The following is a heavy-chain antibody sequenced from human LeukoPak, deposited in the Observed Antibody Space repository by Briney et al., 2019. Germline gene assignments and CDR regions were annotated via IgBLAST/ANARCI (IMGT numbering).Heavy chain of an antibody. CDR2: MNPNSGNT. J-gene: IGHJ6*03. D-gene: IGHD3/OR15-3a*01. Sequence: ASVKVSCKASGYTFTNYDINGVRQATGQGLEWMGWMNPNSGNTGYAQKFQGRVTMTKNTSITTAYMDLSSLRSEDTAVYYCARALSWTTESYYYMDVWGKGTTVTVSS. V-gene: IGHV1-8*01. CDR1: GYTFTNYD. CDR3: ARALSWTTESYYYMDV.